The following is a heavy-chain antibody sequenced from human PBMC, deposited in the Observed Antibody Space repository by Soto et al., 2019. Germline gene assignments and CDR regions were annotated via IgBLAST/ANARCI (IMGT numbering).Heavy chain of an antibody. CDR3: ARQGEIDYYDYIWGSYRSMAPGHPLDY. J-gene: IGHJ4*02. CDR2: IYYSGST. CDR1: GGSISSSSYY. V-gene: IGHV4-39*01. D-gene: IGHD3-16*02. Sequence: SETLSLTCTVSGGSISSSSYYWGWIRQPPGKGLEWIGSIYYSGSTYYNPSLKSRVTISVDTSKNQFSLKLSSVTAADTAVYYCARQGEIDYYDYIWGSYRSMAPGHPLDYWGQGTLVTVSS.